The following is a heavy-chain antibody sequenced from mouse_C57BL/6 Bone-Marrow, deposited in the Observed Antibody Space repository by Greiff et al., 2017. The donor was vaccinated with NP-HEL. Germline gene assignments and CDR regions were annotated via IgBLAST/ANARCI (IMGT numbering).Heavy chain of an antibody. CDR2: IDPSDSYT. J-gene: IGHJ4*01. V-gene: IGHV1-50*01. Sequence: VQLQQPGAELVKPGASVKLSCKASGYTFTSYWMQWVKQRPGQGLEWIGQIDPSDSYTNYNQKFKGKATLTVDTSSSTAYMQLSSLTSEDSAVYYCARRGYYYGRDYWGQGTSVTVSS. CDR3: ARRGYYYGRDY. CDR1: GYTFTSYW.